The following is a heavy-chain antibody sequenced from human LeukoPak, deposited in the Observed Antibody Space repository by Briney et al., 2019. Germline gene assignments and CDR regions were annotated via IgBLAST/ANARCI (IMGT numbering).Heavy chain of an antibody. J-gene: IGHJ6*03. Sequence: PSETLSLTCTVSGGSISSGDYYWSWIRQPPGKGLEWIGYIYYSGSTYYNPSLKSRVTISVDTSKNQFSLKLSSVTAADTAVYYCAREQWSYYDSSAEQYYYYYMDVWGKGTTVTVSS. CDR2: IYYSGST. V-gene: IGHV4-30-4*08. CDR1: GGSISSGDYY. D-gene: IGHD3-22*01. CDR3: AREQWSYYDSSAEQYYYYYMDV.